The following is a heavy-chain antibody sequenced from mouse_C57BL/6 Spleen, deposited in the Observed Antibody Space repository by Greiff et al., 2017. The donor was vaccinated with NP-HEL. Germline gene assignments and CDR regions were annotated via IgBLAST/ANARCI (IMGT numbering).Heavy chain of an antibody. D-gene: IGHD1-1*01. CDR1: GYTFTSYW. Sequence: QVQLQQPGAELVKPGASVKLSCKASGYTFTSYWMQWAKQRPGQGLEWIGEIDPSDSYTNYNQKFKGKATLTVDTSSSTAYMQHSSLTAEDSAVYHCARYYYGDGAMDYWGQGTSVTVSS. CDR2: IDPSDSYT. CDR3: ARYYYGDGAMDY. J-gene: IGHJ4*01. V-gene: IGHV1-50*01.